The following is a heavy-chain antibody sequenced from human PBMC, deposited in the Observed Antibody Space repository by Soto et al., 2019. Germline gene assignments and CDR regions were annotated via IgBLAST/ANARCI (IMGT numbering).Heavy chain of an antibody. CDR1: GFSFSSYS. J-gene: IGHJ3*02. CDR2: ISSRSGYI. V-gene: IGHV3-21*01. D-gene: IGHD4-17*01. Sequence: EVQLVESGGGLVKPGGSLRLSCAGSGFSFSSYSMNWVRLAPGKGLEWVSSISSRSGYIYYADSIRGRFTISRDNAKKSLYLQMSSLRAEDTAVFYCAKGTGDFLRFHVYDIWGQGTMVTVSS. CDR3: AKGTGDFLRFHVYDI.